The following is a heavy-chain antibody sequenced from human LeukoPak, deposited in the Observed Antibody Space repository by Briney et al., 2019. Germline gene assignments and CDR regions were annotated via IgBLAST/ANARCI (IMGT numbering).Heavy chain of an antibody. D-gene: IGHD3-10*01. CDR3: ASEGRGEYFDY. CDR2: INQDGSEK. J-gene: IGHJ4*02. CDR1: GFTFNSYW. Sequence: GGSLRLSCAASGFTFNSYWMNWVRQAPGKGLEWVANINQDGSEKYYVDSVKGRFTISRDNGKNSLYLQLNSLRAEDTAVYYCASEGRGEYFDYWGQGTLVTVSS. V-gene: IGHV3-7*01.